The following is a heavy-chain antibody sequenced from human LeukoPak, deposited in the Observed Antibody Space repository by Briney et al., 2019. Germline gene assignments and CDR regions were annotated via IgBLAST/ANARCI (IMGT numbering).Heavy chain of an antibody. D-gene: IGHD6-13*01. V-gene: IGHV3-48*03. CDR2: ISSSGSTI. J-gene: IGHJ4*02. Sequence: PGGSLRLSCAASGFTFSSYEMNWVRQAPGKGLEWVSYISSSGSTIYYADSVKGRFTISRDNAKNSLYLQMNSLRAEDTAVYYCATMYSSRGDFDYWGQGTLVAVSS. CDR1: GFTFSSYE. CDR3: ATMYSSRGDFDY.